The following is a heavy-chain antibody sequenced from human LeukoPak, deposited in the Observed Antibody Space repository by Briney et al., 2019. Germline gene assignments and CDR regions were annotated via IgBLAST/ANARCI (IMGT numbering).Heavy chain of an antibody. J-gene: IGHJ4*02. CDR2: IRSKRNNYAT. CDR3: TVIVGFPS. Sequence: GGSLRLSCAASGFTFSVSGVQWVRQAPGKGREWGGRIRSKRNNYATAYAASVEGRITISRDDSRKTAYLQMNSLKAEDTAVYYCTVIVGFPSWGQGTLVTVSS. CDR1: GFTFSVSG. D-gene: IGHD3-22*01. V-gene: IGHV3-73*01.